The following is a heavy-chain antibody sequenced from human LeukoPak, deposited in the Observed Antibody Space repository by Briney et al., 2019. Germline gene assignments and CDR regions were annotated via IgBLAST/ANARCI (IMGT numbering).Heavy chain of an antibody. V-gene: IGHV3-30*03. D-gene: IGHD2-21*01. CDR1: GFTFYNYG. J-gene: IGHJ4*02. CDR2: ISHDGSNI. CDR3: AEPTGRDFPPDY. Sequence: GGSLRLSCAASGFTFYNYGMHWVRQAPGKGLEWVAVISHDGSNIHYGDSVKGRFTISRDNSKNTLYLQMNSLRAEDTAVYFCAEPTGRDFPPDYWGQGTLVTVSS.